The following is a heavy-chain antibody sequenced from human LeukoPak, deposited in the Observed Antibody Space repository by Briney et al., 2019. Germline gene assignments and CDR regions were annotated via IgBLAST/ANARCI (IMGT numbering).Heavy chain of an antibody. D-gene: IGHD6-13*01. CDR3: AKDSPSSWYSNDAFDI. J-gene: IGHJ3*02. CDR1: GFTFSSYA. Sequence: GGSLRLSCAASGFTFSSYAMCWVRQAPGKGLEWVSAISGSGGSTYYADSVKGRFTISRDNSKNTLYLQMNSLRAEDTAVYYCAKDSPSSWYSNDAFDIWGQGTMVTVSS. V-gene: IGHV3-23*01. CDR2: ISGSGGST.